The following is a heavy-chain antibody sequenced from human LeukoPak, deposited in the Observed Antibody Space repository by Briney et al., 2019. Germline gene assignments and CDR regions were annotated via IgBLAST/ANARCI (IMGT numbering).Heavy chain of an antibody. J-gene: IGHJ4*02. Sequence: ASVKVSCKASGYTLTDYYMHWVRQAPGQGLEWMGWITAYNDNTNYAQKLQGRVTMTTDTSTSTAYMELRSLRSDDTAVYYCARALLWFGEPSHIDYWGQGTLVTASS. CDR1: GYTLTDYY. CDR2: ITAYNDNT. V-gene: IGHV1-18*04. CDR3: ARALLWFGEPSHIDY. D-gene: IGHD3-10*01.